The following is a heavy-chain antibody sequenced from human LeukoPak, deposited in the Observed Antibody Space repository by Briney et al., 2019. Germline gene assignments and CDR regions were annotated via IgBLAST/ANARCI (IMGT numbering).Heavy chain of an antibody. V-gene: IGHV3-23*01. CDR2: VFTTGEST. Sequence: PGGSLRLSCAASGFTFSNFAMSWVRQAPGKGLEWVASVFTTGESTYYADSVKGRFTIARDNSKNTVHLQMNSLRAEDTAKYYCAKGGGADFDCWGQGTLVTVSS. CDR3: AKGGGADFDC. J-gene: IGHJ4*02. CDR1: GFTFSNFA. D-gene: IGHD3-16*01.